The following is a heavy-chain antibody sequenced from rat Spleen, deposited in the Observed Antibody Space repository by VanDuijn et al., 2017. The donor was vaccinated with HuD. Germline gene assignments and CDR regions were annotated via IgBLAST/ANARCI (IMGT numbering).Heavy chain of an antibody. V-gene: IGHV5-22*01. CDR2: ISYEGSST. CDR1: GFTFSDYY. D-gene: IGHD1-1*01. Sequence: EVQLVESGGGLVQPGRSLKLSCAASGFTFSDYYMAWVRQAPKKGLEWVASISYEGSSTYYGDSVKGRFTISRDNAKSTLYLQMNSLRSEDKATYYCARRSGGFDYWGQGVMVTVSS. J-gene: IGHJ2*01. CDR3: ARRSGGFDY.